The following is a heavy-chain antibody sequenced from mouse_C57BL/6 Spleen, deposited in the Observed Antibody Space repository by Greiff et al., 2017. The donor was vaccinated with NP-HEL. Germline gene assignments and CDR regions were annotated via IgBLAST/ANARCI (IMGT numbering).Heavy chain of an antibody. Sequence: EVQLQESGPVLVKPGASVKMSCKASGYTFTDYYMNWVKQSHGKSLEWIGVINPYNGGTSYNQKFKGKATLTVDKSSSTAYMELNSLTSEDSAVYYCARGPPNYYAMDYWGQGTSVTVSS. V-gene: IGHV1-19*01. J-gene: IGHJ4*01. CDR3: ARGPPNYYAMDY. CDR1: GYTFTDYY. CDR2: INPYNGGT.